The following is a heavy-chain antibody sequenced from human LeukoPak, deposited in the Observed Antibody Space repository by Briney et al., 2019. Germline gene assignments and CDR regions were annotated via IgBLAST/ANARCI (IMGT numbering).Heavy chain of an antibody. CDR1: GGSISSYY. J-gene: IGHJ4*02. Sequence: SETLSLTCTVSGGSISSYYWSWIRQPPGKGLEWIGYIYYSGSTNYNPSLKSRVTISVDTSKNQFSLKLSSVTAADTAVYYCARGRVSGWPYFDYWGQGTLVTVSS. CDR2: IYYSGST. D-gene: IGHD6-19*01. CDR3: ARGRVSGWPYFDY. V-gene: IGHV4-59*01.